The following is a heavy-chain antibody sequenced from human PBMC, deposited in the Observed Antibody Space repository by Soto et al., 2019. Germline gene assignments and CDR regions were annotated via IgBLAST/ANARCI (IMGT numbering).Heavy chain of an antibody. V-gene: IGHV3-15*07. J-gene: IGHJ4*02. CDR1: GFTFSNAW. CDR3: TTDEYYLYSGYDFDY. Sequence: GGSLRLSCAASGFTFSNAWMNWVRQAPGKGLEWVGRIKSKTDGGTTDYAAPVKGRFTISRDDSKNTLYLQMNSLKTEDTAVYYCTTDEYYLYSGYDFDYWGQGTLVTVSS. CDR2: IKSKTDGGTT. D-gene: IGHD5-12*01.